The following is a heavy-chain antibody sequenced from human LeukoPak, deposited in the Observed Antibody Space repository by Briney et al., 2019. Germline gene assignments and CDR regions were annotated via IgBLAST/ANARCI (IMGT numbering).Heavy chain of an antibody. Sequence: ASVKVSCKASGYTFTGYYMHWVRQAPGQGLEWMGWINPNSGGTNYAQKFQGRVTMTRDTSISTAYMELSRLRSDDTAVYYCARVPIMGSGTYSNWYFDLWGRGTLVTVSS. CDR3: ARVPIMGSGTYSNWYFDL. CDR1: GYTFTGYY. CDR2: INPNSGGT. J-gene: IGHJ2*01. V-gene: IGHV1-2*02. D-gene: IGHD1-26*01.